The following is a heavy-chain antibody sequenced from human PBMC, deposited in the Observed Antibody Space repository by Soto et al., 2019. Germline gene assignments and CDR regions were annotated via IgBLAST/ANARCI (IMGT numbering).Heavy chain of an antibody. CDR3: ARSDSSSFYDAFDS. D-gene: IGHD6-6*01. V-gene: IGHV4-59*01. Sequence: SETLSLTCTVSGGSISSYYWSWIRQPPGKGLEWIGYIYYSGSTNYNPSLKSRVTISVDTSKNQFSLKLSSVTAADTAVYYCARSDSSSFYDAFDSWGQGTMVTVSS. J-gene: IGHJ3*02. CDR1: GGSISSYY. CDR2: IYYSGST.